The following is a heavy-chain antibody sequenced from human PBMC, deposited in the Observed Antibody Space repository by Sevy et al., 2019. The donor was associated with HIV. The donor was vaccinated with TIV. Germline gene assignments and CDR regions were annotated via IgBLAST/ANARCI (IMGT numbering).Heavy chain of an antibody. CDR2: IKRDGSEK. Sequence: GGSLRLSCAASGFTFSNYWMTWVRQAPGKGLEWVANIKRDGSEKYYVASVKGRFTISRDNAKNSLYMQMNSLGAEETAVYYCARDCNSASCLWGLDVWGQGTTVTVSS. CDR3: ARDCNSASCLWGLDV. D-gene: IGHD2-2*01. CDR1: GFTFSNYW. J-gene: IGHJ6*02. V-gene: IGHV3-7*03.